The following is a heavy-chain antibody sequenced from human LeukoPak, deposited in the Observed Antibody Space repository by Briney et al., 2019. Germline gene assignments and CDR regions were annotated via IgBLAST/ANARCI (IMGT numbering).Heavy chain of an antibody. V-gene: IGHV4-38-2*02. D-gene: IGHD6-13*01. Sequence: ETLSLTCTVSGYSISSGYYWGWIRQPPGKGLEWIGNIHHSGSTYYNPSLKSRVTISVDTSKNQFSLKLSSVTAADTAVYHCARDLSSPFDYWGQGTLVTVSP. CDR3: ARDLSSPFDY. CDR2: IHHSGST. J-gene: IGHJ4*02. CDR1: GYSISSGYY.